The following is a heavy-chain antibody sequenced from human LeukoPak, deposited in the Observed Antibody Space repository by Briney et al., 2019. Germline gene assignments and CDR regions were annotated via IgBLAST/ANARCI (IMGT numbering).Heavy chain of an antibody. V-gene: IGHV3-30*02. D-gene: IGHD1-26*01. CDR2: IRCDGSNK. CDR1: GFTFSNYG. CDR3: AKGFSGKFDY. Sequence: GGSLRLSCAASGFTFSNYGMHWVRQAPGKGLEWVTFIRCDGSNKYYAASVKGRFSISRDNSENTLYLQLNSLRTEDTAVYYCAKGFSGKFDYWGQGTLVTVSS. J-gene: IGHJ4*02.